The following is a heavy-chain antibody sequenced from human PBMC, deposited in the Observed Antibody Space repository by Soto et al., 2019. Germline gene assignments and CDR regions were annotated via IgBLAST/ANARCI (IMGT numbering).Heavy chain of an antibody. J-gene: IGHJ4*02. V-gene: IGHV3-30-3*01. Sequence: QVQLVESGGGVVQPGRSLRLSCAASGFTFSSYAMHWVRQAPGKGLEWVAVISYDGSNKYYADSVKGRFTISRDNSKNTLYLQMNSLRAEDTAVYYCAREGITYGDFPSPFDYWGQGTLVTVSS. CDR1: GFTFSSYA. CDR3: AREGITYGDFPSPFDY. D-gene: IGHD4-17*01. CDR2: ISYDGSNK.